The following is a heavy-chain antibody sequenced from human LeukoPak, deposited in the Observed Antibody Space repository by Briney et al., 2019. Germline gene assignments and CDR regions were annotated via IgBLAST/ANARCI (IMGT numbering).Heavy chain of an antibody. Sequence: GGSLRLSCAASGFTFSSYAMHWVRQAPGKGLGWVAVISFDGSNKYYADSVKGRFTISRDNSKNTLCLQMNSLRTEDTAVYYCARDSVRFWSGYSQQGYFDFWGQGTLVTVSS. CDR2: ISFDGSNK. CDR3: ARDSVRFWSGYSQQGYFDF. V-gene: IGHV3-30-3*01. J-gene: IGHJ4*02. D-gene: IGHD3-3*01. CDR1: GFTFSSYA.